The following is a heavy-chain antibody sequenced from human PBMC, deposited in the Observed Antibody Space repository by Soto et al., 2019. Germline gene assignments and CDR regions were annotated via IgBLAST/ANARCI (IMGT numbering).Heavy chain of an antibody. CDR1: GGSISSGDYY. V-gene: IGHV4-30-4*01. CDR2: IYYSGST. D-gene: IGHD2-2*01. CDR3: ARDIVLVPAAMRPARWFDP. J-gene: IGHJ5*02. Sequence: SETLSLTCTVSGGSISSGDYYWSWIRQPPGKGLEWIGYIYYSGSTYYNPSLKSRVTISVDTSKNQFSLKLSSVTAADTAVYYCARDIVLVPAAMRPARWFDPWGQGTLVTAPQ.